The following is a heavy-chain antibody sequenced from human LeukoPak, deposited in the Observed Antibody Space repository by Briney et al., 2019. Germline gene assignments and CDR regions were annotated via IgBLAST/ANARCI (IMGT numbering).Heavy chain of an antibody. CDR3: ARRWSFDY. D-gene: IGHD6-13*01. V-gene: IGHV3-30*04. Sequence: GGSLRLSCAASGFTFSTYAMHWVRQAPGKGLEWVAVISYDENDKYYADSVKGRFTISRDNSKNTLYLQMNSLRAEDTAVYYCARRWSFDYWGQGTLVTVSS. J-gene: IGHJ4*02. CDR2: ISYDENDK. CDR1: GFTFSTYA.